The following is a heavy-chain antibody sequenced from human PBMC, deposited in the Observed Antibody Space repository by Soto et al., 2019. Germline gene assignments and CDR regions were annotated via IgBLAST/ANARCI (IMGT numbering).Heavy chain of an antibody. Sequence: QVQLQESGPGLVKPSQTLSLTCTVSGGSISSGGYYWSWIRQHPGKGLEWIGFFYYSGSTYYNPSLKSRVTISVDTYKNQCSLKLSSVTAADTAVYYCARVRYYYDSSGYYYVWGWFDPWGQGTLVTVSS. J-gene: IGHJ5*02. V-gene: IGHV4-31*03. CDR1: GGSISSGGYY. D-gene: IGHD3-22*01. CDR2: FYYSGST. CDR3: ARVRYYYDSSGYYYVWGWFDP.